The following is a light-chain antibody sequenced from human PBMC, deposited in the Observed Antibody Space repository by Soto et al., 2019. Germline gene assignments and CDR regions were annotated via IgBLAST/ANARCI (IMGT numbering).Light chain of an antibody. CDR3: YSYTSSSTYV. Sequence: QSVRDKLASVSGSPGQSITIFCSGTGSDVGAYNYVSWYQQHPAKAPKLMIYDVSNRPSGVSDRFSGSKSGNTASLTISGLQAEDEADYYCYSYTSSSTYVFGSVTKVTVL. J-gene: IGLJ1*01. CDR1: GSDVGAYNY. CDR2: DVS. V-gene: IGLV2-14*01.